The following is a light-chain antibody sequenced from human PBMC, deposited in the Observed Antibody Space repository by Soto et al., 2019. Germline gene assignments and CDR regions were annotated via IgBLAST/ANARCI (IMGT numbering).Light chain of an antibody. Sequence: GDRVTITCRASQSISSWLAWYQQKPGKTPKLLIYKASSLESGVPSRFSGSGSGTEFTLTISSLQPDDFATYYCQQYNSYSGTFGQGTKVDIK. J-gene: IGKJ1*01. V-gene: IGKV1-5*03. CDR3: QQYNSYSGT. CDR1: QSISSW. CDR2: KAS.